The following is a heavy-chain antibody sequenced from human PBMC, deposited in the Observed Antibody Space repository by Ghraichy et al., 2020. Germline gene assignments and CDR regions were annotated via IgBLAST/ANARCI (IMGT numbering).Heavy chain of an antibody. Sequence: GESLNISCAASGFTFSSYGMHWVRQAPGKGLEWVAVIWYDGSNKYYADSVKGRFTISRDNSKNTLYLQMNSLRAEDTAVYYCARGSDIDYDFWSGYYTTGYFDYWGQGTLVTVSS. CDR2: IWYDGSNK. CDR3: ARGSDIDYDFWSGYYTTGYFDY. CDR1: GFTFSSYG. D-gene: IGHD3-3*01. V-gene: IGHV3-33*01. J-gene: IGHJ4*02.